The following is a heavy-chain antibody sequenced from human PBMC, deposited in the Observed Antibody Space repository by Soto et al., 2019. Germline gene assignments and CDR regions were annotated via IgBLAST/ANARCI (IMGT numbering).Heavy chain of an antibody. CDR1: GFSLSTSGVG. CDR3: AHSGAFYDFWSGYDAGFDP. Sequence: QITLKESGPTLVKPTQTLTLTCTFSGFSLSTSGVGVGWIRQPPGKALEWLALIYWDDDKRNSPSLKSRLTITNDTSKNQVVLTVTRRDPVDTATFDCAHSGAFYDFWSGYDAGFDPRGKGPMVTVSS. V-gene: IGHV2-5*02. D-gene: IGHD3-3*01. J-gene: IGHJ5*02. CDR2: IYWDDDK.